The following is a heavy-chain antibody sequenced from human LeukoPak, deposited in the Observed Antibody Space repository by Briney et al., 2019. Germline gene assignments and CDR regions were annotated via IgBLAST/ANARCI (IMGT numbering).Heavy chain of an antibody. CDR1: GFTFSDYY. J-gene: IGHJ4*02. D-gene: IGHD3-10*01. CDR3: ASLRGVNR. CDR2: ISSSGTTI. Sequence: GGSLRLSCAASGFTFSDYYMSWIRQPSGKGLEWVSYISSSGTTIYYADSVRGRFTVSRDNAKNSLYLQMDSLSAEDTAVYYCASLRGVNRWGQGTLVTVSS. V-gene: IGHV3-11*01.